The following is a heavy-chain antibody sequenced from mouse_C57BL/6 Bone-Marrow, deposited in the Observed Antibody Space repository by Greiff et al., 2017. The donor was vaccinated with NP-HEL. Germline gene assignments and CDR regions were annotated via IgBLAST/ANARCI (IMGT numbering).Heavy chain of an antibody. J-gene: IGHJ3*01. Sequence: EVKLVESGGGLVQPKGSLKLSCAASGFSFNTYAMNWVRQAPGKGLEWVARIRSKSNNYATYYADSVKDRFTISRDDSESMLYLQMNNLKTEDTAMYYCVRHCGSSPFAYWGQGTLVTVSA. CDR3: VRHCGSSPFAY. D-gene: IGHD1-1*01. CDR1: GFSFNTYA. V-gene: IGHV10-1*01. CDR2: IRSKSNNYAT.